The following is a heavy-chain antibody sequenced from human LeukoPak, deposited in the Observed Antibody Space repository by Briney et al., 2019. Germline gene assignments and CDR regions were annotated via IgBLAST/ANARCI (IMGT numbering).Heavy chain of an antibody. D-gene: IGHD3-16*01. CDR1: GYTFTAYY. Sequence: GASVKVSYKASGYTFTAYYLYWVRQAPGQGLEWMGRIDPNSGDTDYAQHFQGRVTMTRDTSVSTAYMELSRLRSDDTAVYHCANWGNGYWGQGTLVTVSS. CDR2: IDPNSGDT. J-gene: IGHJ4*02. CDR3: ANWGNGY. V-gene: IGHV1-2*06.